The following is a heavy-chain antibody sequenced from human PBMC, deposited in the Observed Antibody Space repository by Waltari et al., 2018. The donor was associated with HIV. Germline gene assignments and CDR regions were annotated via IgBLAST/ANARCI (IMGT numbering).Heavy chain of an antibody. CDR1: GFTFSNYH. Sequence: QPGRSLRLSCAASGFTFSNYHMHWVRQAPGKGLEWVALIWNDGVNKYYAGSVKGRFTITRDNSQNTLHLQMNSLRAEDTAVYYCARDRSYNMTRLGWFDPWGQGTLVTVSS. D-gene: IGHD1-20*01. CDR3: ARDRSYNMTRLGWFDP. V-gene: IGHV3-33*01. CDR2: IWNDGVNK. J-gene: IGHJ5*02.